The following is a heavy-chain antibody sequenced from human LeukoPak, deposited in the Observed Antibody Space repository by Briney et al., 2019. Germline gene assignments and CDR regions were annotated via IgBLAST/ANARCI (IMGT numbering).Heavy chain of an antibody. Sequence: PGGSLRLSCAASGFTFDDYTMHWVRQAPGKGLECVSLISWDGGSTYYADSVKGRFTISRDNSKNSLYLQMNSLRTEDTALYYCAKGTVTTFLVDVWGQGTTVTVSS. D-gene: IGHD2/OR15-2a*01. J-gene: IGHJ6*02. V-gene: IGHV3-43*01. CDR1: GFTFDDYT. CDR2: ISWDGGST. CDR3: AKGTVTTFLVDV.